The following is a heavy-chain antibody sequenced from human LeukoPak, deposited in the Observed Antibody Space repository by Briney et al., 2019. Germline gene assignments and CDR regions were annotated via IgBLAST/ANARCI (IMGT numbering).Heavy chain of an antibody. J-gene: IGHJ4*02. D-gene: IGHD2-21*02. Sequence: GESLKISCDASGYSFSNYWIGWVRQMPAGGLEGMGIIYPGDYETRYSPSFQGLVTISVDKSISTAYLQWSSLKASDTAMYYCAIPPGYCGNDCSFDHWGQGTLVTVSS. V-gene: IGHV5-51*01. CDR3: AIPPGYCGNDCSFDH. CDR2: IYPGDYET. CDR1: GYSFSNYW.